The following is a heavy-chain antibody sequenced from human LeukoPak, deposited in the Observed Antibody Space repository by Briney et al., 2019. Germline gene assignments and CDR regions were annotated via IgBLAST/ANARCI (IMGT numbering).Heavy chain of an antibody. CDR3: ARDRVLYCSSTSCYRSWFDP. V-gene: IGHV1-2*02. CDR1: GYTFTGYY. Sequence: GASVKVSCKASGYTFTGYYMHWVRQAPGQGLEWMGWINPNSGGTNYAQKFQGRVTMTRDTSISTAYMELSRLRSDDTAVYYCARDRVLYCSSTSCYRSWFDPWGQGTLVTVFS. D-gene: IGHD2-2*01. CDR2: INPNSGGT. J-gene: IGHJ5*02.